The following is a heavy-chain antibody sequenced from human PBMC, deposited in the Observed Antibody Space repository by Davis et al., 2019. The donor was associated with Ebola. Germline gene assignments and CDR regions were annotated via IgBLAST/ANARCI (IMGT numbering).Heavy chain of an antibody. CDR1: GFTFTNYA. CDR3: ARGQRLSEY. V-gene: IGHV3-33*01. Sequence: PGGSLRLSCAASGFTFTNYAMHWVRQAPGKGLEWVADIWFDGNHKFYGDSVKGRFTISRDNSKNTVYLQMNSLRAEDTAVYYCARGQRLSEYWGLGTLVTVSS. CDR2: IWFDGNHK. J-gene: IGHJ4*02.